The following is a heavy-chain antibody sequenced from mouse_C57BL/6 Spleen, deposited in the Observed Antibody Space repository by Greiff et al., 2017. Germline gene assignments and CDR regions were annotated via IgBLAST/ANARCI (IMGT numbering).Heavy chain of an antibody. CDR1: GYTFTDYN. V-gene: IGHV1-22*01. CDR3: ARGGDGYYFDY. D-gene: IGHD2-3*01. J-gene: IGHJ2*01. CDR2: INPNNGGT. Sequence: EVQLQASGPELVKPGASVKMSCKASGYTFTDYNMHWVKQSHGKSLEWLGYINPNNGGTSYNQKFKGKATLTVNKSSSTAYMELRSLTSDDSAVYYCARGGDGYYFDYWGQGTTLTVSS.